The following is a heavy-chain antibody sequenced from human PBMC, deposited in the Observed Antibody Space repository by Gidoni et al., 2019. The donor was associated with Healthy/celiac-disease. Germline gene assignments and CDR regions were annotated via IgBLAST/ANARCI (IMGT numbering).Heavy chain of an antibody. J-gene: IGHJ3*02. V-gene: IGHV2-5*01. CDR1: GFSLSTSGVG. CDR2: IYWNDDK. D-gene: IGHD3-22*01. Sequence: QITLKESGPTLVKPTQTLTLTCTFPGFSLSTSGVGVGWIRQPPGKALEWLALIYWNDDKRYSPSLKSRLTITKDTSKNQVVLTMTNMDPVDTATYYCAHRGWIYDSSGLYPRILKIDAFDIWGQGTMVTVSS. CDR3: AHRGWIYDSSGLYPRILKIDAFDI.